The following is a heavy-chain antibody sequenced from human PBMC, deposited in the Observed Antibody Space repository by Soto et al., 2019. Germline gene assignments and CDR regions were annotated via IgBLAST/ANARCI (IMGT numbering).Heavy chain of an antibody. Sequence: PGGSLRLSCAASGFTFSSYGMHWVRQAPGKGLEWVAVISYDGSNKYYADSVKGRFTISRDNSKNTLYLQMNSLRAEDTAVYYCAKDTPQLRFLEWLSHPGPGGMDVWGQGTTVTVSS. CDR2: ISYDGSNK. CDR3: AKDTPQLRFLEWLSHPGPGGMDV. D-gene: IGHD3-3*01. V-gene: IGHV3-30*18. J-gene: IGHJ6*02. CDR1: GFTFSSYG.